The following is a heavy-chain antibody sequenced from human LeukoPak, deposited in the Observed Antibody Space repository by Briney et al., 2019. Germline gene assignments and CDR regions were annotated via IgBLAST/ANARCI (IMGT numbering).Heavy chain of an antibody. CDR1: GLTLSGYW. D-gene: IGHD1/OR15-1a*01. V-gene: IGHV3-74*01. J-gene: IGHJ4*02. Sequence: GGSLRLSCSASGLTLSGYWMHWVRQIPGKGLVWVSRIDSDGSGTSYADSMKGRFTISRDDVKNMLYLQMNSLRVEDTGLYYCSTVEHFWGQGILVTVSS. CDR2: IDSDGSGT. CDR3: STVEHF.